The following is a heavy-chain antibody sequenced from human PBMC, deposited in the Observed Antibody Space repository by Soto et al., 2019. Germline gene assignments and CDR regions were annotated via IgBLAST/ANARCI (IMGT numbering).Heavy chain of an antibody. CDR3: ARDSTYYYDSSGYYVAEKKVGGVDV. J-gene: IGHJ6*02. Sequence: SVKVSCKAPGGTFSSYAISWVRQAPGQGLEWMGGIIPIFGTANYAQKFQGRVTITADESTSTAYMELSSLRSEDTAVYYCARDSTYYYDSSGYYVAEKKVGGVDVWGQGTTVTVSS. D-gene: IGHD3-22*01. CDR1: GGTFSSYA. V-gene: IGHV1-69*13. CDR2: IIPIFGTA.